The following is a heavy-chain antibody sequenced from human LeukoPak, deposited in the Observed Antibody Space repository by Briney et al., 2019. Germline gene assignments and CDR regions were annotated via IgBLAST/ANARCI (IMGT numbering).Heavy chain of an antibody. Sequence: ASVTVFCKASGYTFTGYKMHWVRQSPGQGLQWMGWINPNSGGTNYAQKFQGRVTMTRDTSISTAYMELSRLRSDDTAVYYCAKYMVRGVIKSFDYWGQGTLVTVSS. D-gene: IGHD3-10*01. CDR3: AKYMVRGVIKSFDY. J-gene: IGHJ4*02. CDR1: GYTFTGYK. CDR2: INPNSGGT. V-gene: IGHV1-2*02.